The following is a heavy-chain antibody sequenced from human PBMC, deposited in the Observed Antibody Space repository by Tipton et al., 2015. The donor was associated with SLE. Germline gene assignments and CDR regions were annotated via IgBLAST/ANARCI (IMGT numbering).Heavy chain of an antibody. V-gene: IGHV3-30*18. CDR2: ISYDETKK. CDR3: AKSHCSRTTCSHYFDS. D-gene: IGHD2-2*01. Sequence: SLRLSCTMSGSTFGLHAMHWVRQAPGKGLEWVAGISYDETKKYYADSVKGRFTISRDNSKNTLNLQMNSLRAEDTAVYYCAKSHCSRTTCSHYFDSWGQGTLVTVSS. CDR1: GSTFGLHA. J-gene: IGHJ4*02.